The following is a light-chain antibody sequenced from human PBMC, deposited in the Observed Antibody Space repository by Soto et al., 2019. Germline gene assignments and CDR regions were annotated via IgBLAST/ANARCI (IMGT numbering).Light chain of an antibody. CDR2: AAS. Sequence: DIQLTQSPSFLSASVGDRVTITCRASQGLSSDLAWSQQKPGKAPKLLIYAASTLQSGVPSRFSGSGSGTEFTLTISSLQPEDFATYYCQQLNSYPITFGQGTRLEIK. CDR3: QQLNSYPIT. V-gene: IGKV1-9*01. J-gene: IGKJ5*01. CDR1: QGLSSD.